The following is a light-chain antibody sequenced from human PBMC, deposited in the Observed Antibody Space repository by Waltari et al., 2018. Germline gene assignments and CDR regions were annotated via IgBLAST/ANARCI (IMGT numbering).Light chain of an antibody. V-gene: IGKV4-1*01. CDR3: QQYYTTPYT. CDR2: WAS. Sequence: DIVMTQSPDSLPVSLGERATIDCKSSQSVLYSSNNKNYLAWYQQKPGQPPKLLIYWASPRESGVPDRFSGSGSGTDFTLTISSLQAEDVAVYYCQQYYTTPYTFGQGTKLEIK. J-gene: IGKJ2*01. CDR1: QSVLYSSNNKNY.